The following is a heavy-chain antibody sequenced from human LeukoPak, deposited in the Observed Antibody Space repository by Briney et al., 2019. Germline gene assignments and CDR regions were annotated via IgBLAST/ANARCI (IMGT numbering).Heavy chain of an antibody. Sequence: ASVKVSCKASGYTFTGYYIHWVRQSPGQGPEWMGWFNPNSGATDSAQKFQGRVTMTGDTSISTAYMELSGLTSDDTAVYYCAREYGSGHYYVYLDYWGQGTLVTVSS. CDR2: FNPNSGAT. CDR1: GYTFTGYY. J-gene: IGHJ4*02. CDR3: AREYGSGHYYVYLDY. V-gene: IGHV1-2*02. D-gene: IGHD3-10*01.